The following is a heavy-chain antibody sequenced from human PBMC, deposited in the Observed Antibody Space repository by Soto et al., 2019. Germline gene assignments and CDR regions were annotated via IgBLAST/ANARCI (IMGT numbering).Heavy chain of an antibody. V-gene: IGHV4-30-2*01. J-gene: IGHJ4*02. CDR2: MYHSGST. CDR3: AIVPDY. CDR1: GGNIIRGWYS. Sequence: SETLSLTSTVSGGNIIRGWYSWSWIRQPPGKGLEWIGYMYHSGSTYYNPSLKSRVTISIDRSKNQFSLKLSSVTAADAAVYYCAIVPDYWGQGILVTV. D-gene: IGHD2-2*01.